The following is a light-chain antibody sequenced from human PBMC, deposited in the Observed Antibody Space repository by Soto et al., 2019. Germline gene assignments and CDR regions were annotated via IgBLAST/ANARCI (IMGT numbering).Light chain of an antibody. CDR1: QTVSSSY. V-gene: IGKV3-20*01. CDR3: QQFSSSGLT. J-gene: IGKJ4*01. Sequence: EIVLTQSPGTLSLSPGERATLSCRASQTVSSSYLAWYQQKPGQAPKLLIYGASSRATGIPDRFSGSGSGKDFTLIITSLELEDFAVYYCQQFSSSGLTFGGGTKVEIK. CDR2: GAS.